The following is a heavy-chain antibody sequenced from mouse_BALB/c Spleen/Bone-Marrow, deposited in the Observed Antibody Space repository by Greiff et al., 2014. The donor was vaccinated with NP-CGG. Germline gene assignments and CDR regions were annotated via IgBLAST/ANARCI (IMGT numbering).Heavy chain of an antibody. CDR3: ALDVGETTNFDY. CDR2: IDPATGYL. J-gene: IGHJ2*01. Sequence: EVMLVESVAEIVKPGASVKSSCTVSGFNIRDSYMNWVKQRPEQGLEWIGRIDPATGYLKYDQKLQDKATITVDTSSNTAYLHLSSLTSEDTAVYYCALDVGETTNFDYWGQGTTLTVSS. D-gene: IGHD2-1*01. V-gene: IGHV14-3*02. CDR1: GFNIRDSY.